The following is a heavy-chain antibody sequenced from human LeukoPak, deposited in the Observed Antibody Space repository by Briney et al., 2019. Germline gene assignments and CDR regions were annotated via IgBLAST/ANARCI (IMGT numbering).Heavy chain of an antibody. D-gene: IGHD1/OR15-1a*01. Sequence: SVKVSCKASGGTFSTYAISWVRQAPGQGLEWMGRIIPILGITNYAQKFQGRVTITADKSTGTAYMELSSLRSEDTAVYYCARDSHNWNRDYYYMDVWGKGTTVTVSS. CDR1: GGTFSTYA. J-gene: IGHJ6*03. CDR3: ARDSHNWNRDYYYMDV. CDR2: IIPILGIT. V-gene: IGHV1-69*04.